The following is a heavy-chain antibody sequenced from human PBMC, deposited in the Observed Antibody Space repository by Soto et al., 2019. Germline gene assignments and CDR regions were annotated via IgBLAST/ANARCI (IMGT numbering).Heavy chain of an antibody. CDR3: ARGGNPYCSGSSCHFDY. CDR1: GGSISSYY. J-gene: IGHJ4*02. D-gene: IGHD2-15*01. Sequence: QVQLQESGPGLVKPSETLSLTCTVSGGSISSYYWSWIRQPPGKGLEWIGYIYYSGSTNYNPSLKSRVTISVDTSKNLISLKLISVTVAGTAVYYCARGGNPYCSGSSCHFDYWGQGTLFTVSS. V-gene: IGHV4-59*01. CDR2: IYYSGST.